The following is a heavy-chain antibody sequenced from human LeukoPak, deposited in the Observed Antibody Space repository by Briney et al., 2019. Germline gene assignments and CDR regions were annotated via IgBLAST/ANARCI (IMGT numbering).Heavy chain of an antibody. D-gene: IGHD3-16*01. J-gene: IGHJ3*02. CDR3: ARMAGGLGAFDI. CDR1: GGSISSYY. Sequence: SETLSLTCTVSGGSISSYYWSWIRQPPGKGLEWIGYIYYSGSTNHNPSLKSRVTISVDTSKNQFSLKLSSVTAADTAVYYCARMAGGLGAFDIWGQGTMVTVSS. CDR2: IYYSGST. V-gene: IGHV4-59*01.